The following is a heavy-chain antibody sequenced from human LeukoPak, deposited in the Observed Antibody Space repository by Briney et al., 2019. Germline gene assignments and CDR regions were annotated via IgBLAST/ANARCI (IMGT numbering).Heavy chain of an antibody. V-gene: IGHV3-66*02. CDR1: GFTVSRNY. CDR3: VRVGYSYGYGDWNHFDY. Sequence: GGSLRLSCAASGFTVSRNYMSWVRQAPGKGLEWVSIIYSGGGTYYADSVKGRFTISRDNSKNTLYLQMNSLRAEDTAVYFCVRVGYSYGYGDWNHFDYWGQGTLVTVSS. J-gene: IGHJ4*02. CDR2: IYSGGGT. D-gene: IGHD5-18*01.